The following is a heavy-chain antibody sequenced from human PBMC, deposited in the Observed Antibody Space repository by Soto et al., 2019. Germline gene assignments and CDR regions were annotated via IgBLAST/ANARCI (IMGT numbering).Heavy chain of an antibody. CDR3: SGYCSGGSCYDDAFDI. V-gene: IGHV3-30-3*01. CDR1: GFTFSSYA. Sequence: QVQLVESGGGVVQPGRSLRLSCAASGFTFSSYAMHWVRQAPGKGLEWVAVISYDGSNKYYADSVKGRFTISRDNSKNTLYLQMNSLRAEDTAVYYCSGYCSGGSCYDDAFDIWGPGRMVTASS. J-gene: IGHJ3*02. D-gene: IGHD2-15*01. CDR2: ISYDGSNK.